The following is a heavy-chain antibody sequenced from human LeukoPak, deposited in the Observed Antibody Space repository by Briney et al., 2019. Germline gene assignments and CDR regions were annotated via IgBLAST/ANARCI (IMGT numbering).Heavy chain of an antibody. CDR3: ARAQWLRNWFDP. V-gene: IGHV4-4*09. CDR2: IYTSGST. D-gene: IGHD5-12*01. Sequence: SETLSLTCTVSGGSISSYYWSWIRQPPGKGLEWIGYIYTSGSTNYNPSLKSRVTISVDTSKNQFSLKLSSVTAADTAVYYCARAQWLRNWFDPWGQGTLVTVSS. J-gene: IGHJ5*02. CDR1: GGSISSYY.